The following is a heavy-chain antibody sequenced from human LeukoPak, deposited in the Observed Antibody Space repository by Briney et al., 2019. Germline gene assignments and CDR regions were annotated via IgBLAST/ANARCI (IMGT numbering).Heavy chain of an antibody. CDR2: IYPDDSDT. Sequence: GESLKISCKGSGYSFNTYWIGWVRQMPGKGLEWMGIIYPDDSDTRYSPSFQGQVTISADKSISTAYLQWSSLKASDSAMYYCARLPRASGHSNYARVFDYWGQGTLVTVSS. CDR1: GYSFNTYW. D-gene: IGHD4-11*01. CDR3: ARLPRASGHSNYARVFDY. J-gene: IGHJ4*02. V-gene: IGHV5-51*01.